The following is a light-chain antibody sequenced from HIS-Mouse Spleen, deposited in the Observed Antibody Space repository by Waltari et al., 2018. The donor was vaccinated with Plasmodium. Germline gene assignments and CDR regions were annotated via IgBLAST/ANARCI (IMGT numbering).Light chain of an antibody. Sequence: SYELTQPPSVSVSPGQTARITCSGDALPKKYAYGYQQKSGQAPVLCIYEDSKRPSGIPERFSGSSSGTMATLTISGAQVEDEADYYCYSTDSSGNHRVFGGGTKLTVL. V-gene: IGLV3-10*01. CDR1: ALPKKY. J-gene: IGLJ3*02. CDR3: YSTDSSGNHRV. CDR2: EDS.